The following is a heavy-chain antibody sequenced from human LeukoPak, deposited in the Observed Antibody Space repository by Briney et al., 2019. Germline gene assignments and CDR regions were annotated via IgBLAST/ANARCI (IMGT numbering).Heavy chain of an antibody. CDR2: ISCSGGST. CDR3: AKDLLADCSSTSCYLPIDY. Sequence: AGSLRLSWAASGFSFSSYARSWVRQAPGKGLEWVSAISCSGGSTYYGEPVKGRFTISRDNYKNTLYLQMNSLRAEDTAVYYCAKDLLADCSSTSCYLPIDYWGQGTLVTVSS. CDR1: GFSFSSYA. J-gene: IGHJ4*02. D-gene: IGHD2-2*01. V-gene: IGHV3-23*01.